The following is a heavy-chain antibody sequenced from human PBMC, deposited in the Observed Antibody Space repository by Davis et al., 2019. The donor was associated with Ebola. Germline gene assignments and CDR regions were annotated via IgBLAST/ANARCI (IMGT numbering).Heavy chain of an antibody. CDR3: ARLSFIEALHP. D-gene: IGHD6-6*01. V-gene: IGHV3-7*03. Sequence: GGSLRLSCAASGFTFSSYWMSWVRQAPGKGLEWVANIKQDGSEKYYVDSVKGRFTISRDNAKNSLYLQMKSLRAEDTAVYYCARLSFIEALHPWGQGTLVTVSS. J-gene: IGHJ5*02. CDR2: IKQDGSEK. CDR1: GFTFSSYW.